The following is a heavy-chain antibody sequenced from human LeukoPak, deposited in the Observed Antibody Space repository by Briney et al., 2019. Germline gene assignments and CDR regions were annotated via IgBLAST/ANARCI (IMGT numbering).Heavy chain of an antibody. CDR3: ARAYGSGSYYIRHFGY. CDR1: GYSFTSYW. J-gene: IGHJ4*02. V-gene: IGHV5-51*01. Sequence: GESLKISCKGSGYSFTSYWIGWVRQMPGKGLEWMGIIYPGDSDTRYSPSFQGQVTISADKSISTAYLQWSSLKASDTAMYYCARAYGSGSYYIRHFGYWGQGTLVTVSS. CDR2: IYPGDSDT. D-gene: IGHD3-10*01.